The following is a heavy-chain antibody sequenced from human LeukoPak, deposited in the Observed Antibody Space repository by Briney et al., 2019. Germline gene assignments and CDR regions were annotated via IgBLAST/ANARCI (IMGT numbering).Heavy chain of an antibody. J-gene: IGHJ4*02. CDR2: INPGDSDA. D-gene: IGHD5-12*01. CDR3: ARHHSGYDYVSPPDY. Sequence: GESLKISCKGSGYSFTNYWIGWVRQVPGKGLEWMGIINPGDSDARYSPSFQGQVTISADASISTAYLQWSSLKASDTAIYYCARHHSGYDYVSPPDYWGQGTLVTVSS. V-gene: IGHV5-51*01. CDR1: GYSFTNYW.